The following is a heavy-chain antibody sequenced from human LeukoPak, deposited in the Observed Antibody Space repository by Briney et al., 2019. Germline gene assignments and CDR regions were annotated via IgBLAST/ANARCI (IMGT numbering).Heavy chain of an antibody. V-gene: IGHV3-23*01. CDR1: GFSFSIHG. Sequence: GSLTLSCAASGFSFSIHGMGWVRRAPGKGLEWVSSISGSGGSTQYADSVQGRFAISRDNSKSTLYLQMNSLRVEDTAMYFCARDPNGDYIGTFDMWGRGTMVSVSS. J-gene: IGHJ3*02. CDR3: ARDPNGDYIGTFDM. CDR2: ISGSGGST. D-gene: IGHD4-17*01.